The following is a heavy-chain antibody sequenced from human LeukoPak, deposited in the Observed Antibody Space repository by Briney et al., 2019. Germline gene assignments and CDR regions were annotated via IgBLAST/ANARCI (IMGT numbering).Heavy chain of an antibody. D-gene: IGHD4-17*01. Sequence: GGSLRLSCAASGFTFSSYGMRWVRQAPGKGLEWVADISYDGSNKYYADSVKGRFTISRDNSKNTLYLQMNSLRAEDTAVYYCAKEVTGGGSPDDYVDYFGRWSWDYWGQGTLVTVSS. CDR3: AKEVTGGGSPDDYVDYFGRWSWDY. J-gene: IGHJ4*02. CDR2: ISYDGSNK. V-gene: IGHV3-30*18. CDR1: GFTFSSYG.